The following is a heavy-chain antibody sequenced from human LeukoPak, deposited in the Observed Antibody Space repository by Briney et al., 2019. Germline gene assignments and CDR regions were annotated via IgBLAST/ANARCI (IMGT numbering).Heavy chain of an antibody. D-gene: IGHD3-22*01. CDR1: GDSVSSNSAA. CDR2: TYYRSKWYN. Sequence: SQTLSLTCAISGDSVSSNSAAWNWIRQSPSRGLEWLGRTYYRSKWYNDYAVSVKSRITINLDTSKNQFSLQLNAVTPEDTAVYYCARGRVAYYYDSSGYPYDYWGQGTLVTVSS. CDR3: ARGRVAYYYDSSGYPYDY. V-gene: IGHV6-1*01. J-gene: IGHJ4*02.